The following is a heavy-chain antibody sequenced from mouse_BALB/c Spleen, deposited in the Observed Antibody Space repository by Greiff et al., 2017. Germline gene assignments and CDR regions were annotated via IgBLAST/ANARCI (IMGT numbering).Heavy chain of an antibody. D-gene: IGHD2-1*01. CDR2: ISYSGST. CDR1: GYSITSDYA. V-gene: IGHV3-2*02. Sequence: EVQLQQSGPGLVKPSQSLSLTCTVTGYSITSDYAWNWIRQFPGNKLEWMGYISYSGSTSYNPSLKSRISITRDTSKNQFFLQLNSVTTEDTATYYCASADGNYWYFDVWGAGTTVTVSS. CDR3: ASADGNYWYFDV. J-gene: IGHJ1*01.